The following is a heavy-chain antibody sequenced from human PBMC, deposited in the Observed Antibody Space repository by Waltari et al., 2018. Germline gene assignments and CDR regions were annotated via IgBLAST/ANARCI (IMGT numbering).Heavy chain of an antibody. CDR3: ARGVAARLDYYYMDV. J-gene: IGHJ6*03. CDR2: IYYSGST. V-gene: IGHV4-59*01. CDR1: GGSISSYY. D-gene: IGHD6-6*01. Sequence: QVQLQESGPGLVKPSETLSLTCTVSGGSISSYYWSWIRQPPGKGLEWIGYIYYSGSTNYNPSLKSRVTISVDTSKNQFALKLSSVTAADTAVYYCARGVAARLDYYYMDVWGKGTTVTISS.